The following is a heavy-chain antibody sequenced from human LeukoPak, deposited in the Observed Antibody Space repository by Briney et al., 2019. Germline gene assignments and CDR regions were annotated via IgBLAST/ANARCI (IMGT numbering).Heavy chain of an antibody. CDR2: INPNSGGT. D-gene: IGHD6-19*01. J-gene: IGHJ3*02. CDR1: GYTFTGYY. Sequence: GASVKVSCKASGYTFTGYYMHWVRQAPGQGLEWMGWINPNSGGTNYAQKFQGRVTMTRDTSISTAYMELSRLRSDDTAVYYCAIQRYSSGWYEVGATTQHTPMWAFDIWGQGTMVTVSS. CDR3: AIQRYSSGWYEVGATTQHTPMWAFDI. V-gene: IGHV1-2*02.